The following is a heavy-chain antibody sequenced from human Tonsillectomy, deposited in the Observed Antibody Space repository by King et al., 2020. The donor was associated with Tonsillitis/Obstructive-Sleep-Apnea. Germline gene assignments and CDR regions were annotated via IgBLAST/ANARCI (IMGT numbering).Heavy chain of an antibody. V-gene: IGHV4-34*01. Sequence: VQLQQWGAGLLKPSEPLSLTCAVYGGSFSGYYWSWIRQPPGKGLEWIGEINHSGITNYNPSLKSRVTISVDTSKNQFSLKLSSVTAADTAVYYCARGEAPDCSSTSCYIWFDPWGQGTLVTVSS. CDR3: ARGEAPDCSSTSCYIWFDP. CDR1: GGSFSGYY. J-gene: IGHJ5*02. CDR2: INHSGIT. D-gene: IGHD2-2*02.